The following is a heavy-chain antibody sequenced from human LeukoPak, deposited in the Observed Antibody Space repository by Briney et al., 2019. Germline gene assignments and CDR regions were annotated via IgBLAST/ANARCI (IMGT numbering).Heavy chain of an antibody. Sequence: PSETLSLTCAVYGGSFSGYYWSWIRQPPGKGLEWIGEINHSGSTNYNPSLKSRVTISVDTSKNQFSLKLSSVTAADTAVYYCAREGGYSYGPYYYYYGMDVWDQGTTVTVSS. CDR3: AREGGYSYGPYYYYYGMDV. CDR1: GGSFSGYY. V-gene: IGHV4-34*01. D-gene: IGHD5-18*01. CDR2: INHSGST. J-gene: IGHJ6*02.